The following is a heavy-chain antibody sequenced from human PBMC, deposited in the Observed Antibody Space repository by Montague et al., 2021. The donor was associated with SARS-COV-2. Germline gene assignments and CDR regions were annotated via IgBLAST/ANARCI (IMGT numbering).Heavy chain of an antibody. J-gene: IGHJ3*02. CDR2: SNDRGSS. V-gene: IGHV4-34*01. Sequence: SETLSLTCAVYGGSFTDFYWTWIRQPPGKGLEWIGESNDRGSSNYNPSLKNRVTISVDKSKSQISLKLTSVTAADTATYYCARGQVTVFGVLIMLPAAGPFDIWGQGTMVTVSS. CDR1: GGSFTDFY. CDR3: ARGQVTVFGVLIMLPAAGPFDI. D-gene: IGHD3-3*01.